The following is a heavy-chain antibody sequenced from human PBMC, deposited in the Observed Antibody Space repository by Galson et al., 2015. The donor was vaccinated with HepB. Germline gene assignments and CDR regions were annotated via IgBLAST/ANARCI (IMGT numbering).Heavy chain of an antibody. CDR3: AKGFYYDSSGYYSY. CDR2: ISWNSGSI. J-gene: IGHJ4*02. Sequence: SLRLSCAASGFTFDDYAMHWVRQAPGKGLEWVSGISWNSGSIGYADSVKGRFTISRDNAKNSLYLQMNSLRAEDTALYYCAKGFYYDSSGYYSYWGQGTLVTVSS. V-gene: IGHV3-9*01. CDR1: GFTFDDYA. D-gene: IGHD3-22*01.